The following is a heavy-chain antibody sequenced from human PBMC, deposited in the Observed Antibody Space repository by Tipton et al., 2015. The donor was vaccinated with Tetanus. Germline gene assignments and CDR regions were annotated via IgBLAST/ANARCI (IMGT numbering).Heavy chain of an antibody. J-gene: IGHJ6*03. Sequence: TLSLTCSVSGDSIRSEDYYWGWIRQSPGKGLEWLGYIYYSGSTYNNPSLKSRVSHPLDASKNQFSLSLNSVTAADSATYYCARLPCSSHSCYCYDCYYVDVWGTGTPVGVSS. CDR2: IYYSGST. D-gene: IGHD2-2*01. CDR3: ARLPCSSHSCYCYDCYYVDV. V-gene: IGHV4-30-4*01. CDR1: GDSIRSEDYY.